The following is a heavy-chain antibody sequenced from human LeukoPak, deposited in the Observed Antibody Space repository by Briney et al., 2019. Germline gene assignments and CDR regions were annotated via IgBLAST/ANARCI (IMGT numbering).Heavy chain of an antibody. Sequence: PSETLSLTCAVYGGSFSGYYWSWIRQPPGKGLEWIGEINHSGSTNYNPSLKSRVTISVDTSKNQFSLKLSSVTAADMAVYYCARGPGMPRGWFDPWGQGTLVTVSS. D-gene: IGHD2-2*01. CDR1: GGSFSGYY. V-gene: IGHV4-34*01. J-gene: IGHJ5*02. CDR2: INHSGST. CDR3: ARGPGMPRGWFDP.